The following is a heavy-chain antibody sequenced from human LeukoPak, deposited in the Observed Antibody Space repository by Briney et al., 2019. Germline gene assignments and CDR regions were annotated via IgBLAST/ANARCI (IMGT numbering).Heavy chain of an antibody. CDR3: ARDQPWYSGSPFDP. Sequence: SETLSLTCTVSGGSISSGGYYWSWIRQPPGKGLEWIGYIYHSGSTYYNPSLKSRVTISVDTSKNQFSLKLSSVTAADTAVYYCARDQPWYSGSPFDPWGQGTLVAVSS. V-gene: IGHV4-30-2*01. CDR1: GGSISSGGYY. J-gene: IGHJ5*02. CDR2: IYHSGST. D-gene: IGHD1-26*01.